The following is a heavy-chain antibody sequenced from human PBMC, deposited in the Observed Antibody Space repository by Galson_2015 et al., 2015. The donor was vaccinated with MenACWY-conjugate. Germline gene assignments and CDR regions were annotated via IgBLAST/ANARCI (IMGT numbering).Heavy chain of an antibody. CDR2: ISSSGNTI. J-gene: IGHJ1*01. D-gene: IGHD3-22*01. CDR1: GFTFSSYE. CDR3: ARGVYDSSGYYLP. Sequence: SLRLSCAASGFTFSSYEMNWVRHAPGKGLEWVSYISSSGNTIYYADSVKGRFTISRDNAKNPLYLQMNSLRAEDTAVYYCARGVYDSSGYYLPWGQGTLVTVSS. V-gene: IGHV3-48*03.